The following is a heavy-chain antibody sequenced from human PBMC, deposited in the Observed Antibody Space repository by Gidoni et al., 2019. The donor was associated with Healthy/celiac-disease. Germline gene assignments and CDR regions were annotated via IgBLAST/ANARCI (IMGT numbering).Heavy chain of an antibody. J-gene: IGHJ5*02. CDR1: GGSFSGYY. CDR3: ARGRGWFDP. CDR2: INHSGRT. V-gene: IGHV4-34*01. Sequence: QVQLQRWCAGLLKPSETLSLTCAAYGGSFSGYYWSWIPQPPGRGLEWIGEINHSGRTNYNPSLKSRVTISVDTSKNQFSLKLSSVTAADTAVYYCARGRGWFDPWGQGTLVTVSS.